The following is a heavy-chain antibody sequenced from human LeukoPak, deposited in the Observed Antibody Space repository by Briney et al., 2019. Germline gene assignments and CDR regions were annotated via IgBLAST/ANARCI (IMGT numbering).Heavy chain of an antibody. J-gene: IGHJ5*02. V-gene: IGHV4-34*01. CDR1: GGSLSGYY. CDR3: ARSEDCGSSSCYWFDP. D-gene: IGHD2-2*01. Sequence: SETLSLTCAVYGGSLSGYYWSWIRQSPGKGLEWIGEINRGGITKYNPSLKSRVTISLGTSYNQFSLKLTSVTAADTAMYYCARSEDCGSSSCYWFDPWGQGTLVTVPS. CDR2: INRGGIT.